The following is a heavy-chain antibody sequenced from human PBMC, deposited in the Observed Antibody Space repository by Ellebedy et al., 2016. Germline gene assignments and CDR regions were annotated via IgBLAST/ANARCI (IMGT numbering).Heavy chain of an antibody. CDR2: IYTSGST. J-gene: IGHJ5*02. V-gene: IGHV4-4*07. CDR1: GGSISSYY. D-gene: IGHD2-15*01. Sequence: GSLRLSCTVSGGSISSYYWSWIRQPAGKGLEWIGRIYTSGSTNYNPFLKSRVTMSVDTSKNQFSLKLSSVTAADTAVYYCARVDCSGGSCYSGWFDPWGQGTLVTVSS. CDR3: ARVDCSGGSCYSGWFDP.